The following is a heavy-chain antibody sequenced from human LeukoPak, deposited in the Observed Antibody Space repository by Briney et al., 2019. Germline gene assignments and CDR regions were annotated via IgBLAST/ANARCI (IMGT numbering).Heavy chain of an antibody. J-gene: IGHJ4*02. CDR2: IYYSGST. CDR3: ARHSGYVDY. Sequence: PSQTLSLTCTVSGGSINSGSYYWNWIRQPAGKGLEWIGSIYYSGSTYYNPSLKSRVTISVDTSKNQFSLKLSSVTAADTAVYYCARHSGYVDYWGQGTLVTVSS. CDR1: GGSINSGSYY. D-gene: IGHD1-26*01. V-gene: IGHV4-61*02.